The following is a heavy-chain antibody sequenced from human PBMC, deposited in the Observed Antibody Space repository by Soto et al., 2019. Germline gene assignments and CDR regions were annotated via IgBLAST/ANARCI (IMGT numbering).Heavy chain of an antibody. V-gene: IGHV3-23*01. CDR3: AKSGDTAMDNYYYYYYMDV. CDR1: GFTFSSYA. Sequence: GGSLRLSCAASGFTFSSYAMSWVRQAPGKGLEWVSAISGSGGSTYYADSVKGRFTISRDNSKNTLYLQMNSLRAEDTAVYYCAKSGDTAMDNYYYYYYMDVWGKGTTVTVSS. D-gene: IGHD5-18*01. CDR2: ISGSGGST. J-gene: IGHJ6*03.